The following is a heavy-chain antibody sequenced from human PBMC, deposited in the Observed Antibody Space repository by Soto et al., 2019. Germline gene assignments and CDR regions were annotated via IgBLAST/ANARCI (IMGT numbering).Heavy chain of an antibody. CDR3: AGEGALATFGVV. V-gene: IGHV4-59*01. Sequence: PSETLSLTCTVSGDSIRSYYWTWIRPPPGRGLEWIGHVYYGGSTNYNPSLQSRVTISLDTSKNQFSLRLTSMTAADAAVYYCAGEGALATFGVVWGQGTRVTVSS. J-gene: IGHJ4*02. D-gene: IGHD3-3*01. CDR1: GDSIRSYY. CDR2: VYYGGST.